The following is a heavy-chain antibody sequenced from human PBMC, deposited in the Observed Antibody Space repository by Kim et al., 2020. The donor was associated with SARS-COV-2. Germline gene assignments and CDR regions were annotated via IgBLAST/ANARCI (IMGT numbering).Heavy chain of an antibody. J-gene: IGHJ4*02. Sequence: GGSLRLSCAASGFTFSSYAMHWVRQAPGKGLEWVAVISYDGSNKYYADSVKGRFTISRDNSKNTLYLQMNSLRAEDTAVYYCARDRDRRFDYWGQGTLVTVSS. CDR1: GFTFSSYA. V-gene: IGHV3-30*04. CDR3: ARDRDRRFDY. CDR2: ISYDGSNK. D-gene: IGHD3-10*01.